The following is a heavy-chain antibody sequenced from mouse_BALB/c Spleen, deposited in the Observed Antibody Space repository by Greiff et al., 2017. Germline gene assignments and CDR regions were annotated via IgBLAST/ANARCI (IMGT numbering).Heavy chain of an antibody. D-gene: IGHD1-2*01. J-gene: IGHJ2*01. CDR2: IYPYNGGT. CDR1: GYTFTDNN. Sequence: EVQLQQSGPERVKPGASGKISCKVSGYTFTDNNRHGVKQSHGKSLEWIGYIYPYNGGTGYNQKFKGKATLTVDNSSSTAYMELRSLTSEDSAVYYCARSITTATWSYWGQGTTLTVSS. CDR3: ARSITTATWSY. V-gene: IGHV1S29*02.